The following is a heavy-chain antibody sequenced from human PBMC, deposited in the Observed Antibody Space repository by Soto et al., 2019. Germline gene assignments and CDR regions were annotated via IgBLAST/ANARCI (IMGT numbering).Heavy chain of an antibody. V-gene: IGHV4-30-4*01. CDR2: IYYSGST. J-gene: IGHJ6*02. D-gene: IGHD4-4*01. CDR3: ARDSSRLQYTRAPYYGMDV. CDR1: GGSISSGDYY. Sequence: SETLSLTCTVSGGSISSGDYYRSWIRQPPGKGLEWIGYIYYSGSTYYNPSLKSRVTISEDTSKKQFSLKLSSVTAADTAVYYCARDSSRLQYTRAPYYGMDVWGQGTTVSVSS.